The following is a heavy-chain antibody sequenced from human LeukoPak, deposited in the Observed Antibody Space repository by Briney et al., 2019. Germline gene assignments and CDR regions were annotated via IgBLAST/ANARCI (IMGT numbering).Heavy chain of an antibody. V-gene: IGHV1-2*06. D-gene: IGHD6-6*01. CDR1: GYTFTGCY. Sequence: ASVKVSCKASGYTFTGCYMHWVRQAPGQGLEWMGRINPNSGGTNYAQKFQGRVTMTRDTSISTAYMELSRLRSDDTAVYYCYLFSSSLFDYWGQGTLVTVSS. CDR3: YLFSSSLFDY. J-gene: IGHJ4*02. CDR2: INPNSGGT.